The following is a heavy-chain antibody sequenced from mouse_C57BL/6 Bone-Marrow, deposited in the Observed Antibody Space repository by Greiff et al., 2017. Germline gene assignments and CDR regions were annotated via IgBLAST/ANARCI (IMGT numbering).Heavy chain of an antibody. CDR3: AREKGYYFYAMDY. CDR1: GYTFTSYW. J-gene: IGHJ4*01. D-gene: IGHD2-3*01. V-gene: IGHV1-52*01. Sequence: VQLQQSGAELVRPGSSVKLSCKASGYTFTSYWMHWVKQRPIQGLEWIGNIDPSDSETHYNQKFKDKATLTVDKSSSTAYMQLSSLTSEDSSVYYCAREKGYYFYAMDYWGQGTSVTVSS. CDR2: IDPSDSET.